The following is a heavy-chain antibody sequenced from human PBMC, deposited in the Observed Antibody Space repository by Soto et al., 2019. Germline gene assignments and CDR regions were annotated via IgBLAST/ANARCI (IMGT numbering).Heavy chain of an antibody. CDR1: GGSSNSSSYY. CDR3: ARSTSYSSTSAHYP. D-gene: IGHD6-13*01. V-gene: IGHV4-39*01. Sequence: ASETLSLTCTVSGGSSNSSSYYWGWIRKPAGKGLEWIGSIYYSGSTYYNPSLKSRVTISVDTSKNQFSLKLSSVTAADTAVYYCARSTSYSSTSAHYPSGQGTLGTLSS. CDR2: IYYSGST. J-gene: IGHJ5*02.